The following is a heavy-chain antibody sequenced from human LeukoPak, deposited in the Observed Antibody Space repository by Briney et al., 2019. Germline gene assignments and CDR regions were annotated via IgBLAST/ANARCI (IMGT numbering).Heavy chain of an antibody. CDR2: IYPGDSDT. Sequence: GESLKISCKGSGYSFTSYWIGWVRQMPGKGLEWMGIIYPGDSDTRYSPSFQGQVTISADKSISTAYLQWSSLKASDTAMYYCARQIYYGSGSYYNPADYWGQGTLVTVSS. CDR3: ARQIYYGSGSYYNPADY. J-gene: IGHJ4*02. D-gene: IGHD3-10*01. V-gene: IGHV5-51*01. CDR1: GYSFTSYW.